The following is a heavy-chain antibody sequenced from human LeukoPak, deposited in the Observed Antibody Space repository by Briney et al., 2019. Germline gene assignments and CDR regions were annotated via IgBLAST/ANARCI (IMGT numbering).Heavy chain of an antibody. D-gene: IGHD2-2*01. V-gene: IGHV4-31*03. Sequence: PSETLSLTCTVSGGSISSGGYYWSWIRQHPGKGLEWIGYIYYSGSTYYNPSLKSRVTISVDTSKNQFSLKLSSVTAADTAVYYCARALVVVPAANGFQHWGQGTLVTVSS. CDR2: IYYSGST. J-gene: IGHJ1*01. CDR3: ARALVVVPAANGFQH. CDR1: GGSISSGGYY.